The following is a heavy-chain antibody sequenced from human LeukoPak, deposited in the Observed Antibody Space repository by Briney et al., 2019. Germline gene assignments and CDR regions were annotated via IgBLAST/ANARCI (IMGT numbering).Heavy chain of an antibody. D-gene: IGHD4-17*01. CDR1: GGSFSGYY. V-gene: IGHV4-34*01. Sequence: PSETLSLTCAVYGGSFSGYYWSWIRQPPGKGLEWIGEINHSGSTNYNPSLKSRVTISVDTSKNQFSLKLSSVTAADTAVYYCARQRVTNPYYYYYYMDVWGKGTTVTISS. CDR3: ARQRVTNPYYYYYYMDV. CDR2: INHSGST. J-gene: IGHJ6*03.